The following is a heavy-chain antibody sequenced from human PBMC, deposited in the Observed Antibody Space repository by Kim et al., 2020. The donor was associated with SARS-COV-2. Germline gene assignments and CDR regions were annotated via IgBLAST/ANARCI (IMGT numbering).Heavy chain of an antibody. J-gene: IGHJ6*02. CDR1: GFTFTSSA. D-gene: IGHD3-10*01. Sequence: SVKVSCKASGFTFTSSAVQWVRQARGQRLEWIGWIVVGSGNTNYAQKFQERVTITRDMSTNTAYMELSSLRSEDTAVYYCAADRVLYGSGSRLAGGRADVYYYYGMDVWGQGTTVTVSS. CDR3: AADRVLYGSGSRLAGGRADVYYYYGMDV. V-gene: IGHV1-58*01. CDR2: IVVGSGNT.